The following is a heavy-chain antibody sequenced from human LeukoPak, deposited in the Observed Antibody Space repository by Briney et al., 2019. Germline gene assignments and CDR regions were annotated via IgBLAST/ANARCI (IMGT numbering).Heavy chain of an antibody. V-gene: IGHV5-51*01. CDR3: ARHSVARAIGAFDI. CDR2: IYPGDSDT. J-gene: IGHJ3*02. D-gene: IGHD5-12*01. CDR1: GYSFTSYW. Sequence: GESLKIPCKGSGYSFTSYWIGWVRQMPGKGLEWMGIIYPGDSDTRYSPSFQGQVTISADKSISTAYLQWSGLKASDTAMYYCARHSVARAIGAFDIWGQGTMVTVSS.